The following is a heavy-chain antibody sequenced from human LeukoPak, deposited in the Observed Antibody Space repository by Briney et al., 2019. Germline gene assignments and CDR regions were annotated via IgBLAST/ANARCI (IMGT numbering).Heavy chain of an antibody. CDR1: GFTFRNYV. CDR2: TSSDLNVK. J-gene: IGHJ4*02. CDR3: AREGYYGSGSPPSLYFDY. V-gene: IGHV3-30-3*01. D-gene: IGHD3-10*01. Sequence: GGSLRLSCAASGFTFRNYVIHWVRQAPGKGLEWVAVTSSDLNVKLYADSVKGRFTISRDNSRSTLYLQMNSLRPEGTAIYYCAREGYYGSGSPPSLYFDYWGQGTLVTVS.